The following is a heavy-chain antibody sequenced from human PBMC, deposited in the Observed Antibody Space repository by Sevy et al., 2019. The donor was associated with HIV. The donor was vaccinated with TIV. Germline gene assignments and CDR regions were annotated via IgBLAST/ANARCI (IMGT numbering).Heavy chain of an antibody. V-gene: IGHV3-21*01. CDR1: GFTFSSYS. CDR2: ISSSSSYI. D-gene: IGHD6-13*01. CDR3: ARGVHAADGTHDAFDI. J-gene: IGHJ3*02. Sequence: GGSLRLSCAASGFTFSSYSMNWVRQAPGKGLEWVSSISSSSSYIYYADSVKGRFTISRDNAKNSLYLQMNSLRAEDTAVYYCARGVHAADGTHDAFDIWGQGTMVTVSS.